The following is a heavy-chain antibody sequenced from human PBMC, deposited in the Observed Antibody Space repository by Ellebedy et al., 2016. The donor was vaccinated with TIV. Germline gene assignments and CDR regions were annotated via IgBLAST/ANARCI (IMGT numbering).Heavy chain of an antibody. J-gene: IGHJ5*01. CDR2: ISFDGSNE. CDR3: AKQGVSRVWGWFDS. D-gene: IGHD2-8*01. Sequence: GESLKISXTASGFIFSNYGIHWVRQAPGKGLEWVASISFDGSNEYYADSVKGRFTISRDKSRNTLYLQLGSLTTENTALYYCAKQGVSRVWGWFDSWGQGTPVTVSS. V-gene: IGHV3-30*18. CDR1: GFIFSNYG.